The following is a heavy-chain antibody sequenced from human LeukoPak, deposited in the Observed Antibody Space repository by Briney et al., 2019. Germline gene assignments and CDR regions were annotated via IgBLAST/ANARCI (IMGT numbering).Heavy chain of an antibody. CDR2: IYPSGSD. D-gene: IGHD6-19*01. V-gene: IGHV4-4*07. Sequence: SETLSLTCIHSGGSLSSYFRSWIRPAAGRELEGIGRIYPSGSDNYNPSLNSRVTMSVDTSKHQFSLKLSSVTAADTAVYYCARSTRVVGYRIAVAGTIDYWGQGTLVTVSS. CDR3: ARSTRVVGYRIAVAGTIDY. J-gene: IGHJ4*02. CDR1: GGSLSSYF.